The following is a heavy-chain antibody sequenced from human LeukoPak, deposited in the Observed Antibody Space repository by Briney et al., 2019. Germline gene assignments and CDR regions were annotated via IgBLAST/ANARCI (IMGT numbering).Heavy chain of an antibody. CDR3: ARSLVVGATYPYH. CDR2: ISYDGSNK. J-gene: IGHJ5*02. D-gene: IGHD1-26*01. Sequence: GGSLRLSCAASGFTFSSYGMHWVRQAPGKGLEWVAVISYDGSNKYYADSVKGRFTISRDNAKNSLYLQLNSLRAEDTAVYYCARSLVVGATYPYHWGQGTLVTVSS. V-gene: IGHV3-30*03. CDR1: GFTFSSYG.